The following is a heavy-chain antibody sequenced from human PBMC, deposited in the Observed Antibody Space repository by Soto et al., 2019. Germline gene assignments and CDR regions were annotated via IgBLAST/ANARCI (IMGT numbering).Heavy chain of an antibody. V-gene: IGHV3-43*01. Sequence: SGGSLRLSCAASGFIFADYTMHWVRQPPKKGLEWVSLVSWDGATSYYADSVRGRFAISRDNSKNSLYLQMNSLTTEDTALYYCENTRPDDAFDIWGQGTMVTV. CDR2: VSWDGATS. CDR1: GFIFADYT. CDR3: ENTRPDDAFDI. D-gene: IGHD1-26*01. J-gene: IGHJ3*02.